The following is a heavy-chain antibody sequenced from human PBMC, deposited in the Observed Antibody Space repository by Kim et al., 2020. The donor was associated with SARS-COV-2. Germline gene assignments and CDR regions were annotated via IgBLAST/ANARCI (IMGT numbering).Heavy chain of an antibody. Sequence: ASVKGSCKASGYTFTSFGITWVRQAPGQGLEWMGWISAYNGNTNYAQKLQGRVTMTTDTSTSTAYMELRSLTSDDAAVYYCARAALDTARFDPWGQGTLVTVSS. D-gene: IGHD5-18*01. V-gene: IGHV1-18*01. CDR1: GYTFTSFG. J-gene: IGHJ5*02. CDR3: ARAALDTARFDP. CDR2: ISAYNGNT.